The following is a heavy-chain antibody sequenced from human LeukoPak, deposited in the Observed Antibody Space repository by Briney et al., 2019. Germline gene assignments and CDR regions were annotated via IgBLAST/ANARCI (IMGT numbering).Heavy chain of an antibody. Sequence: ETLSLTCSVSGGSISSYYWSWGRHAPRKGLEWVSGMSDNDGSTHYADSVKSRFTISRDNTTNTLYLQKHSLRTEATAAYYFAKADGDVLYCLDYWGQGTLVTVSS. J-gene: IGHJ4*02. D-gene: IGHD3-9*01. CDR2: MSDNDGST. CDR1: GGSISSYY. CDR3: AKADGDVLYCLDY. V-gene: IGHV3-23*01.